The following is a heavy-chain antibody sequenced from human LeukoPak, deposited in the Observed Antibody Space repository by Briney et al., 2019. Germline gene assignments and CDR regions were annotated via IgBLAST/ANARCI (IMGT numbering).Heavy chain of an antibody. CDR2: ISSSSSYI. D-gene: IGHD6-19*01. J-gene: IGHJ4*02. Sequence: GGSLRLSCAASGFTLGTYDMYWVRQAPGKGLEWVSSISSSSSYIYYADSVKGRFTISRDNAKNSLYLQMNSLRAEDTAVYYCAKQYSSGWYGDYWGQGTLVTVSS. CDR1: GFTLGTYD. CDR3: AKQYSSGWYGDY. V-gene: IGHV3-21*01.